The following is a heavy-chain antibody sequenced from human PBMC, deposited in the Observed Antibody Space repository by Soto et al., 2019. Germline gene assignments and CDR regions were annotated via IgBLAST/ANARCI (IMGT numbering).Heavy chain of an antibody. D-gene: IGHD3-3*01. CDR1: GFTFSSYA. V-gene: IGHV3-23*01. Sequence: GGSLRLSCAASGFTFSSYAMSWVRQAPGKGLEWVSAISGSGGSTYYADSVKGRFTISRDNSKNTLYLQMNSLRAEDTTVYYCAKDPNYDFWSGYYTLDYYYGMDVWGQGTTVTVSS. J-gene: IGHJ6*02. CDR3: AKDPNYDFWSGYYTLDYYYGMDV. CDR2: ISGSGGST.